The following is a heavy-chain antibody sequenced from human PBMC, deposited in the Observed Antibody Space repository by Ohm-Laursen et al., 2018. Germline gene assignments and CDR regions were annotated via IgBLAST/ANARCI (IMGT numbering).Heavy chain of an antibody. CDR1: GFTFSTYW. V-gene: IGHV3-7*03. CDR2: MNEDGSVK. D-gene: IGHD3-3*01. J-gene: IGHJ6*02. CDR3: AKLGVVNYYGMDV. Sequence: SLRLSCTATGFTFSTYWMTWVRQAPGKGLEWVANMNEDGSVKYYMDSMKGRFTISRDNAKNSLYLQMNSLRAEDTALYYCAKLGVVNYYGMDVWGQGTTVTVSS.